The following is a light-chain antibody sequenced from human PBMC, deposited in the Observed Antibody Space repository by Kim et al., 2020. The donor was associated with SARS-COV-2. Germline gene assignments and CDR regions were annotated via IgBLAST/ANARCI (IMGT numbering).Light chain of an antibody. CDR2: KIS. CDR1: QSLVHSDGDTY. J-gene: IGKJ1*01. V-gene: IGKV2-24*01. Sequence: DIVMTQTPLSSPVTLGQPASISCRSSQSLVHSDGDTYLSWLQQRPGQPPRPLIYKISNRFSGVPDRFSGSGSGTDFTLKISRVEAEDVGIYYCMQTTHWPPWTFGQGTKVDIK. CDR3: MQTTHWPPWT.